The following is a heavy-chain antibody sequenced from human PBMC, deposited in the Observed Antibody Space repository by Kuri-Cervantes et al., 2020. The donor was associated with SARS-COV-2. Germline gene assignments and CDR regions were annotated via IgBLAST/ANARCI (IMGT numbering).Heavy chain of an antibody. D-gene: IGHD2-2*02. J-gene: IGHJ4*02. CDR2: IYHSGST. CDR1: GSSISSGYY. Sequence: SETLSLTCAVSGSSISSGYYWCWIRQPPGKGLEWIGSIYHSGSTYYNPSLKSRVTISVDTSKNQFSLKLSSVTAADTAVYYCADCSSTSCYTMSYFDYWGQGTLVTVSS. V-gene: IGHV4-38-2*01. CDR3: ADCSSTSCYTMSYFDY.